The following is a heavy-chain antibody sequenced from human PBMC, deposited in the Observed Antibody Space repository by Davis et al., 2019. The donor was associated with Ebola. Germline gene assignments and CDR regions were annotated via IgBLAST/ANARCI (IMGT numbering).Heavy chain of an antibody. Sequence: ASVKVSCKASGYTFTSYTMHWVRQAPGQRLEWMGWINAGNGNTKYSQKFQGRVTISRDTPASTAYMELISLRSEDTAVYYCARARVVVAAIVYYYYGMDVWGKGTTVTVSS. CDR1: GYTFTSYT. J-gene: IGHJ6*04. V-gene: IGHV1-3*01. D-gene: IGHD2-15*01. CDR3: ARARVVVAAIVYYYYGMDV. CDR2: INAGNGNT.